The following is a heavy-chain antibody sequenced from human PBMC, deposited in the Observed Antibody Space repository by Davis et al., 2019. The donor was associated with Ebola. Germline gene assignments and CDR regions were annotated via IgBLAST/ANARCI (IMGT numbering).Heavy chain of an antibody. CDR1: GFTFSNYD. V-gene: IGHV3-23*01. D-gene: IGHD2-15*01. CDR3: ARYCHYRDCSYFDW. Sequence: GESLKISCAASGFTFSNYDMSWVRQVPGKGLEWVSTVSGSGGHTHYSDPVRGRFTISRDNSKDTLFLQMNSLRAEDTATYYCARYCHYRDCSYFDWWGQGTRVAVSS. J-gene: IGHJ4*02. CDR2: VSGSGGHT.